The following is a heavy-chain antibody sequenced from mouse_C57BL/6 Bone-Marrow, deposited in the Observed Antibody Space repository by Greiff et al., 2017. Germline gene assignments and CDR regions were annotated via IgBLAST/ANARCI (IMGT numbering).Heavy chain of an antibody. CDR1: GYTFTSYW. CDR2: IDPSDSET. D-gene: IGHD4-1*01. J-gene: IGHJ4*01. Sequence: QVHVKQPGAELVRPGSSVNLSCKASGYTFTSYWMHWVKQRPIQGLEWIGNIDPSDSETHYNQKFKDKATLTVDKSSSTAYMQLSSLTSEDSAVYYCVTGTDAMDYWGQGTSVTVSS. V-gene: IGHV1-52*01. CDR3: VTGTDAMDY.